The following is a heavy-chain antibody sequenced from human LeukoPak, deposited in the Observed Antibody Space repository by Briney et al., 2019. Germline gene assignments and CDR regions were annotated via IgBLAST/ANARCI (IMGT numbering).Heavy chain of an antibody. V-gene: IGHV4-59*01. J-gene: IGHJ4*02. CDR2: IYYSGST. CDR1: GGSISSYY. Sequence: SETLSLTCTVSGGSISSYYWSWIRQPPGKGLEWIGYIYYSGSTNYNPSLKSRVTISVDTSKNQFSLKLSSVTAADTAVYYCARLYYDSSGFIFDYWGQGTLVTVSS. CDR3: ARLYYDSSGFIFDY. D-gene: IGHD3-22*01.